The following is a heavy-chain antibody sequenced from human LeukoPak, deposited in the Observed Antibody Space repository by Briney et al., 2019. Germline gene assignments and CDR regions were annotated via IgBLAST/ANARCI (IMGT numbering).Heavy chain of an antibody. J-gene: IGHJ5*02. V-gene: IGHV4-34*01. CDR2: INHSGST. Sequence: SETLSLTCTVSGGSISSYYWSWIRQPPGKGLEWIGEINHSGSTNYNPSLKSRVTISVDTSKNQFSLKLSSVTAADTAVYYCARGLPYIVVVPAAVNWFDPWGQGTLVTVSS. D-gene: IGHD2-2*01. CDR3: ARGLPYIVVVPAAVNWFDP. CDR1: GGSISSYY.